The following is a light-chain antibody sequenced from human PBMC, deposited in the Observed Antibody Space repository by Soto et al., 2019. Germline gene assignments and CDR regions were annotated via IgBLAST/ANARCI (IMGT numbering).Light chain of an antibody. CDR3: QQYSNWPPWT. V-gene: IGKV3-15*01. CDR1: QSLSGN. Sequence: EIVMTQSPGTLALSPWETATLSCSASQSLSGNLAWYQQKPGQAPRLLLFRASTRATGVPARFSGSGSGTEFTLTISGLQSEDFAVYYCQQYSNWPPWTFGPGTKVDIK. J-gene: IGKJ1*01. CDR2: RAS.